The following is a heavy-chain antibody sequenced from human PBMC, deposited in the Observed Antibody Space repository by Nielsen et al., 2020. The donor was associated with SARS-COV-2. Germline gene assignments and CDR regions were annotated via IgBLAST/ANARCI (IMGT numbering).Heavy chain of an antibody. CDR2: ISSSGSTI. CDR1: GFTFSSYE. J-gene: IGHJ5*02. V-gene: IGHV3-48*03. CDR3: ARDRLYYYGSGSVGFDP. D-gene: IGHD3-10*01. Sequence: GGSLRLSCAASGFTFSSYEMNWVRQAPGKGLEWVSYISSSGSTIYHADSVKGRFTISRDNAKNSLYLQMNSLRAEDTAVYYCARDRLYYYGSGSVGFDPWGQGTLVTVSS.